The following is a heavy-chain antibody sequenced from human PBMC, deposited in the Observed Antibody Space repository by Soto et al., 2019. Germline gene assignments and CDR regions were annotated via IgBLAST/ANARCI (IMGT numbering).Heavy chain of an antibody. CDR2: TRNKANSYTT. Sequence: EVQLVESGGGLVQPGGSLRLSCAASGFTFSDHYMDWVRQAPGKGLEWVGRTRNKANSYTTEYAASVKGRFTISRDDSKNSLYLQMNSLKTEDTAVYYCDRASFMNRGIDNWGQGTLVTVSS. V-gene: IGHV3-72*01. CDR3: DRASFMNRGIDN. CDR1: GFTFSDHY. D-gene: IGHD3-16*01. J-gene: IGHJ4*02.